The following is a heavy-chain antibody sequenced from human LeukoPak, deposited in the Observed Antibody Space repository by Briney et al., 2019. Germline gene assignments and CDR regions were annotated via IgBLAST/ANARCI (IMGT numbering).Heavy chain of an antibody. V-gene: IGHV1-46*01. CDR3: ARDAHSSSWYDWYFDL. CDR2: FNPSGGST. D-gene: IGHD6-13*01. CDR1: GYTFTSYY. Sequence: ASVKVSCKASGYTFTSYYMHWVRQAPGQGLEWMGIFNPSGGSTSYAQKFQGRVTMTRDTSTSTVYMELSSLRSEDTAVYYCARDAHSSSWYDWYFDLWGRGTLVTVSS. J-gene: IGHJ2*01.